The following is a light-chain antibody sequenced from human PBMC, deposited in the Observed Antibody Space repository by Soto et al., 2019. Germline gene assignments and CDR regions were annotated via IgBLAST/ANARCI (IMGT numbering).Light chain of an antibody. V-gene: IGKV3-15*01. Sequence: EIVMTQSPATPSVSPGEIATLSCRASQSVGRNSDGYQPKPVQAPRLLNYGASTRATGIPARFSGSGSGTAFTRSISSLQFEDLAICSYQQYNHWPPLTFGGGTKVEIK. CDR1: QSVGRN. CDR2: GAS. CDR3: QQYNHWPPLT. J-gene: IGKJ4*01.